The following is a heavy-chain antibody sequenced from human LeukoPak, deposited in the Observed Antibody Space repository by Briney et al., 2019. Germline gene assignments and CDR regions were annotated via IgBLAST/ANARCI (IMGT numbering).Heavy chain of an antibody. J-gene: IGHJ5*02. CDR1: GYTFTSYG. D-gene: IGHD3-3*01. Sequence: ASVKASCKASGYTFTSYGISWVRQAPGQGLEWMGWMNPNSGNTGYAQKFQGRVTITRNTSISTDYMELSSLRSEDTAVYYCARGPITIFGVVKFGWFDPWGQGTLVTVSS. V-gene: IGHV1-8*03. CDR2: MNPNSGNT. CDR3: ARGPITIFGVVKFGWFDP.